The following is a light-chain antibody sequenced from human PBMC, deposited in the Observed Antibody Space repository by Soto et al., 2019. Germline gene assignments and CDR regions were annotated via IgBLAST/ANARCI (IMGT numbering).Light chain of an antibody. CDR2: EVN. CDR1: SSDVCGYNY. Sequence: QSALTQPPSASGSPGQTVTISCTGTSSDVCGYNYVSWYQQHPGKAPKLMIYEVNKRPSGVPDRFSGSKSGNTGTLTVSGLQAEYEADYYCCSYSGNNNVVFGGGTQLTVL. CDR3: CSYSGNNNVV. V-gene: IGLV2-8*01. J-gene: IGLJ2*01.